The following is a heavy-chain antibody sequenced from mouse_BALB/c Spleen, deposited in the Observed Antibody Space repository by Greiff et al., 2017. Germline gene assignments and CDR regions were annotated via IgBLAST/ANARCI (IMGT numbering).Heavy chain of an antibody. J-gene: IGHJ4*01. V-gene: IGHV7-1*02. CDR2: SRNKANDYTT. CDR3: ARDAGLRMAYYAMDY. D-gene: IGHD2-2*01. Sequence: EVKLVESGGGLVQPGGSLRLSCATSGFTFSDFYMEWVRQPPGKRLEWIAASRNKANDYTTEYSASVKGRFIVSRDTSQSILYLQMNALRAEDTAIYYCARDAGLRMAYYAMDYWGQGTSVTVSS. CDR1: GFTFSDFY.